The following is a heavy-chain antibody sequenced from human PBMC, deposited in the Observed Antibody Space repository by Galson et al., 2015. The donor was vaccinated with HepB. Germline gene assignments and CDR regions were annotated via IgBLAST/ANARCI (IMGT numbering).Heavy chain of an antibody. J-gene: IGHJ5*02. CDR1: GGTFSNYG. D-gene: IGHD3-16*01. CDR3: AREHNDYARFLNWFDP. V-gene: IGHV1-69*13. CDR2: IIPIFGTT. Sequence: SVKVSCKASGGTFSNYGVSWLRQAPGQGFEWMGGIIPIFGTTKYAQKFQGRIMISADESTSTAYVELSSLRSEDTALYYCAREHNDYARFLNWFDPWGQGTLVTVSS.